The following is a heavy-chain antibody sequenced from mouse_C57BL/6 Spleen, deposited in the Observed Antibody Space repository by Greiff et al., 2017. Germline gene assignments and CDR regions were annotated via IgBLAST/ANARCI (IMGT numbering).Heavy chain of an antibody. CDR3: TRYYYYGSSYAMDY. V-gene: IGHV1-15*01. Sequence: SGAELVRPGASVTLSCKASGYTFTDYEMHWVKQTPVHGLEWIGAIDPETGGTAYNQKFKGKAILTADKSSSTAYMELRSLTSEDSAVYYCTRYYYYGSSYAMDYWGQGTSVTVSS. CDR2: IDPETGGT. J-gene: IGHJ4*01. CDR1: GYTFTDYE. D-gene: IGHD1-1*01.